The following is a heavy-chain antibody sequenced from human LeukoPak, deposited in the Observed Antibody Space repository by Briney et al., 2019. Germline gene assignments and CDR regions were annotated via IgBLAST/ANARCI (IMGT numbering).Heavy chain of an antibody. D-gene: IGHD4-23*01. Sequence: ASVKVSCKASGYTFIGYYMHWVRQAPGQGLEWMGWINTNTRIPTYAQDFTGRFVFSLDTSISTAYLQISSLQAADTAVYYCARVEDGGRDWGQGTLVTVSS. CDR1: GYTFIGYY. V-gene: IGHV7-4-1*02. J-gene: IGHJ4*02. CDR3: ARVEDGGRD. CDR2: INTNTRIP.